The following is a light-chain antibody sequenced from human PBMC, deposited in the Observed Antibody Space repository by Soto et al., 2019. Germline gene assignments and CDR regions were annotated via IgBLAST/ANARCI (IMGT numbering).Light chain of an antibody. CDR2: AAS. Sequence: DIQMTPSPFSLSASVGDRVTITCRASQSISRDLNWYQQKPGKAPNLLIYAASTLESGVPSRFSGSGSGTDFTLTISSLQLEDFATYYCQQSYSTPPITFGQGTRLEIK. CDR1: QSISRD. J-gene: IGKJ5*01. CDR3: QQSYSTPPIT. V-gene: IGKV1-39*01.